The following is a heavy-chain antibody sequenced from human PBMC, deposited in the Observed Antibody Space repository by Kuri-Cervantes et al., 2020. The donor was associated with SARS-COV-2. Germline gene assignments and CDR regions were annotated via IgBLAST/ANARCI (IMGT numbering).Heavy chain of an antibody. CDR3: ATTGNYDILTGYYPLDY. CDR2: ISSSSSYI. D-gene: IGHD3-9*01. CDR1: GFTFSSYS. J-gene: IGHJ4*02. Sequence: GESLKISCAASGFTFSSYSMNWVRQAPGKGLEWVSSISSSSSYIYYADSVKGRFTISRDNAKNSLYLQMNSLRAEDTAVYYCATTGNYDILTGYYPLDYWGQGTLVTVSS. V-gene: IGHV3-21*04.